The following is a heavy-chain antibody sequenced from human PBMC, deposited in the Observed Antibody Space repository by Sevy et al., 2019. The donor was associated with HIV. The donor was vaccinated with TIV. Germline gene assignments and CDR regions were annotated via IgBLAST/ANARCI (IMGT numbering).Heavy chain of an antibody. Sequence: GGSLRLSCAASGFIFNNYDMYWIRQAPGKGLEWVATVSYDGADKDYEDIVKGRFTISRGSSRSMLYLQMSSLRPEDTGVYFCAKDMVDCSGGTCYSGAVSPFESWGQGTLVTVSS. CDR1: GFIFNNYD. D-gene: IGHD2-15*01. CDR2: VSYDGADK. CDR3: AKDMVDCSGGTCYSGAVSPFES. V-gene: IGHV3-30*18. J-gene: IGHJ1*01.